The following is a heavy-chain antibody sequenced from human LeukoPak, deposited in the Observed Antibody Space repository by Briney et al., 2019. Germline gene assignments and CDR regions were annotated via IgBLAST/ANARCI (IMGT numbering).Heavy chain of an antibody. D-gene: IGHD6-13*01. CDR1: GFTFSSYW. CDR3: ARDGEYSTLGAFDI. J-gene: IGHJ3*02. Sequence: PGGSLRLSCAASGFTFSSYWMSWVRQAPGKGLEWVANIKQDGSEKYYVDSVKGRFTISRDNAKNSLYLQMNRLRAEDTAVYYCARDGEYSTLGAFDIWGQGTMVTVTS. CDR2: IKQDGSEK. V-gene: IGHV3-7*01.